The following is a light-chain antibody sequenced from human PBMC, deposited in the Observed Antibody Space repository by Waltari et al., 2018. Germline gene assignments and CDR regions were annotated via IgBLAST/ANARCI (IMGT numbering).Light chain of an antibody. CDR2: GAS. V-gene: IGKV3-15*01. CDR1: QSVTTN. Sequence: EIVMTQSPDTLSVSPGERATLSCRASQSVTTNLAWYQQKPGQAPRLLLYGASTRATGSPARFSGSGSGTDFTLTISSLQSEDFAVYYCQQYFDWPMYTFAQGTKLEIK. CDR3: QQYFDWPMYT. J-gene: IGKJ2*01.